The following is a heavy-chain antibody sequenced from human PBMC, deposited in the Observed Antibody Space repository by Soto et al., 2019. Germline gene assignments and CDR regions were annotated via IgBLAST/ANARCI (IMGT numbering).Heavy chain of an antibody. CDR2: ISGTGVAT. Sequence: DGCMRLSCAVSGLTFSGYAMSWVRQAPGKGLEWVSAISGTGVATFYADSVRGRFTISRDISKSTLDFQMDSLRAEDTAVYYCVTVSRGGGSTPAPVVWGKGTTVTVSS. CDR1: GLTFSGYA. CDR3: VTVSRGGGSTPAPVV. J-gene: IGHJ6*03. D-gene: IGHD2-15*01. V-gene: IGHV3-23*01.